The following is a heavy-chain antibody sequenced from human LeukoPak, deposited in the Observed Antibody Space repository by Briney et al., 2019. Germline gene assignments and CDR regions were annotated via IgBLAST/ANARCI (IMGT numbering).Heavy chain of an antibody. CDR3: AKDRKMVVAAPCFDP. CDR2: INHDGSST. D-gene: IGHD2-15*01. Sequence: GGSLRLSCAASGFTFSNYWMHWVRQAPGEGLVWVSRINHDGSSTTYTDSVKGRFTISRDNSKNTLYLQMNSLRAEDTAVYYCAKDRKMVVAAPCFDPWGQGTLVTVSS. CDR1: GFTFSNYW. V-gene: IGHV3-74*01. J-gene: IGHJ5*02.